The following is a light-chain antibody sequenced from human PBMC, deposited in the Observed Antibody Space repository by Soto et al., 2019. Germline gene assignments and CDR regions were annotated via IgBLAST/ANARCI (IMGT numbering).Light chain of an antibody. CDR2: GAS. CDR3: QQYNNWPRT. V-gene: IGKV3-15*01. Sequence: IVMTQAPATLSVSPGESATRSSRASQSVSSNLAWYQQTPGQPPRLLIYGASTRATGIPARFSGSGSGTEFTLTISSLQSEAFAVYYCQQYNNWPRTFGQGTKVDI. J-gene: IGKJ1*01. CDR1: QSVSSN.